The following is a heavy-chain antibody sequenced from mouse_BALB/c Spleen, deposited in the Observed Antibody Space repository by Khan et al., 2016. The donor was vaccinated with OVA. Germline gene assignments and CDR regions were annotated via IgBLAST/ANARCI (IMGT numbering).Heavy chain of an antibody. V-gene: IGHV1S136*01. CDR1: GYTFTSYV. J-gene: IGHJ2*01. D-gene: IGHD2-14*01. Sequence: VQLKESGPELVKPGASVRMSCKASGYTFTSYVMHWVKQKPGQGLAWIGYIYPYNDDTKYNEKFKGKATLTSDKSSSTAYMELSSLTSEDSAVYYCAKNDRYDVYFDYWGQGTTLTVSS. CDR3: AKNDRYDVYFDY. CDR2: IYPYNDDT.